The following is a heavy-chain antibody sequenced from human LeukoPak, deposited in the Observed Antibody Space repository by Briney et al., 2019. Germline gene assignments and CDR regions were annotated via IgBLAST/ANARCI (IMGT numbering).Heavy chain of an antibody. CDR1: GGTFSSYA. J-gene: IGHJ5*02. CDR2: IIPIFGTA. D-gene: IGHD2-21*02. V-gene: IGHV1-69*13. Sequence: SVKVSCKASGGTFSSYAISWVRQAPGQGLEWMGGIIPIFGTANYAQKFQGRVTITADESTSTAYMELSSLRSEDTAVYYCARAPSLVVTASPWLGWFDPWGQGTLVTVSS. CDR3: ARAPSLVVTASPWLGWFDP.